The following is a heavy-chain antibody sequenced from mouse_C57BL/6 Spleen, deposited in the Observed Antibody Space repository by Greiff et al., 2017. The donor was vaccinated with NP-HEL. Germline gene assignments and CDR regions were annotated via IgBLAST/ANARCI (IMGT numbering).Heavy chain of an antibody. J-gene: IGHJ2*01. D-gene: IGHD2-12*01. CDR1: GFTFSSYA. CDR3: TRVTGYYLDY. CDR2: ISSGGDYI. V-gene: IGHV5-9-1*02. Sequence: EVMLVESGEGLVKPGGSLKLSCAASGFTFSSYAMSWVRQTPEKRLEWVAYISSGGDYIYYADTVKGRFTLSRDNARNTLYLQRSSLKAEDTAMYYGTRVTGYYLDYWGQGTTLTVSS.